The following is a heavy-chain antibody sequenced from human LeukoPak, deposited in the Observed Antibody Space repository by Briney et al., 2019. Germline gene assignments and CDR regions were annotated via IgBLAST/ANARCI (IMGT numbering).Heavy chain of an antibody. CDR3: ARGHYGMDV. V-gene: IGHV3-11*01. J-gene: IGHJ6*02. CDR1: KFRFSDFY. Sequence: PGGSLRLSCAASKFRFSDFYMSWIRQAPGKGLEWVSYISGNGKTTYYADSAKGRFAISRDNAKNSVYLQMNNLRAEDTAVYYCARGHYGMDVWGQGTTVTVCS. CDR2: ISGNGKTT.